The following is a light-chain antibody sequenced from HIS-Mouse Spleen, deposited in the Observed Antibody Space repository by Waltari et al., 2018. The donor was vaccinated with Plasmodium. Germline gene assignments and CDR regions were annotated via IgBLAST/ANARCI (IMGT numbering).Light chain of an antibody. V-gene: IGLV1-40*01. Sequence: QSVLTQPPSVSGAPGQRVTIPCPGSSSNIRAGYDVHWYQQLPGTAPHLLIYGNSNRPSGVPDRFSGSKSGTSASLAITGLQAEDEADYYCQSYDSSLSGVVFGGGTKLTVL. J-gene: IGLJ2*01. CDR2: GNS. CDR3: QSYDSSLSGVV. CDR1: SSNIRAGYD.